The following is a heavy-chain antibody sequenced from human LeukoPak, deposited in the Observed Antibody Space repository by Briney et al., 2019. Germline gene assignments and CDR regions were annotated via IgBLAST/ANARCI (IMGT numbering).Heavy chain of an antibody. D-gene: IGHD3-10*01. CDR2: IERKSDGGTT. CDR3: TAAYGSGSPSPYYYYGMDV. J-gene: IGHJ6*04. Sequence: GGSLRLSCAASGFTFSNAWMTWVRQAPGQGLEWVGRIERKSDGGTTDYAAPVKGRFTISRDDSKNTLYLQMNSLKTEDTAVYYCTAAYGSGSPSPYYYYGMDVWGKGTTVTVSS. V-gene: IGHV3-15*04. CDR1: GFTFSNAW.